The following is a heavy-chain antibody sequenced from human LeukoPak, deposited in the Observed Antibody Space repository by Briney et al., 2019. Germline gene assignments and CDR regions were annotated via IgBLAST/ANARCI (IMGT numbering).Heavy chain of an antibody. CDR3: SRDPRNNDY. CDR2: ISGSASDV. V-gene: IGHV3-11*01. CDR1: GFTFSDSY. J-gene: IGHJ4*02. Sequence: GGSLRLSCAASGFTFSDSYMTWIRQAPGKGLELLSYISGSASDVNYIDSVRGRFTISRDNAKNSLYLHMNSLTVEDTAVYYCSRDPRNNDYWGQGTLVTVSS.